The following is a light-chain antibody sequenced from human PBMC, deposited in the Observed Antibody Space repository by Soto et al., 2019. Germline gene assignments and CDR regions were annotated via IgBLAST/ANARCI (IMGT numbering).Light chain of an antibody. Sequence: QAVVTQPPSASGTPGQRVTISCSGSSSNIGSNTVNWYQQLPGTAPKLLIYSSNQRPSGVPDRFSGSKSGTSASLAISGLQSEDEADYYCAAWDDSLKGWVFGGGTKVTVL. J-gene: IGLJ3*02. V-gene: IGLV1-44*01. CDR3: AAWDDSLKGWV. CDR1: SSNIGSNT. CDR2: SSN.